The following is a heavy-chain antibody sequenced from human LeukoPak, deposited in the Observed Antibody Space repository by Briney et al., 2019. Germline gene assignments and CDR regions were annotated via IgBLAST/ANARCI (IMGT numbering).Heavy chain of an antibody. J-gene: IGHJ4*02. D-gene: IGHD3-3*01. Sequence: SETLSLTCAVYGGSFSGYYWSWIRQPPGKGLEWIGEINYSGSTDYNSSLKSRVFISVDTSENQFSLKVTSVNAADTAIYYCARGSYYDFWSGYGWETFFFDYWGQGHLVAVSS. V-gene: IGHV4-34*01. CDR3: ARGSYYDFWSGYGWETFFFDY. CDR1: GGSFSGYY. CDR2: INYSGST.